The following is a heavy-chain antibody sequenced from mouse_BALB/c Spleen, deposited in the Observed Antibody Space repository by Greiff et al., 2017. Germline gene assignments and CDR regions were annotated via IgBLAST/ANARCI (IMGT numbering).Heavy chain of an antibody. V-gene: IGHV1-87*01. CDR1: GYTFTSYW. CDR2: IYPGDGDT. CDR3: ARYGYLYYAMDY. D-gene: IGHD2-2*01. Sequence: VQLQESGAELARPGASVKLSCKASGYTFTSYWMQWVKQRPGQGLEWIGAIYPGDGDTRYTQKFKGKATLTADKSSSTAYMQLSSLASEDSAVYYCARYGYLYYAMDYWGQGTSVTVSS. J-gene: IGHJ4*01.